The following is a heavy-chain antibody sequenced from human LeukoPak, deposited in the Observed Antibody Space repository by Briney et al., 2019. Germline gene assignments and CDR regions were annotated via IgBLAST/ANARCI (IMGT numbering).Heavy chain of an antibody. CDR1: GGSFSGYY. J-gene: IGHJ6*04. CDR3: ARRHLGYYGMDV. V-gene: IGHV4-34*01. CDR2: INHSGST. Sequence: PSETLSLTCAVYGGSFSGYYWSWIRQPTGKGLEWIGEINHSGSTNYNPSLKSRVTISVDTSKNQFSLKLSSVTAADTAVYYCARRHLGYYGMDVWGKGTTVTVSS.